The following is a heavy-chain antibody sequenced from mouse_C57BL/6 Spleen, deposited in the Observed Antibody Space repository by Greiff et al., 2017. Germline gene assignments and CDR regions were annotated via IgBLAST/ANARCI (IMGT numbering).Heavy chain of an antibody. Sequence: VKLQESGPGLVAPSQSLSITCTVSGFSLTSYGVHWVRQPPGKGLEWLVVIWSDGSTTYNSALKSRLSISKDNSKSQVFLKMNSLQTDDTAMYYCARHPIYYGNYEGAMDYWGQGTSVTVSS. J-gene: IGHJ4*01. D-gene: IGHD2-1*01. CDR1: GFSLTSYG. V-gene: IGHV2-6-1*01. CDR2: IWSDGST. CDR3: ARHPIYYGNYEGAMDY.